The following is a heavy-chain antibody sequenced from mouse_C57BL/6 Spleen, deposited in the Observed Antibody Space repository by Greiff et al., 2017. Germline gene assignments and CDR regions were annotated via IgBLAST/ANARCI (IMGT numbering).Heavy chain of an antibody. J-gene: IGHJ3*01. CDR1: GFSLTSYG. V-gene: IGHV2-9*01. Sequence: QVQLKQSGPGLVAPSQSLSITCTVSGFSLTSYGVDWVHQPPGKGLEWLGVIWGGGSTNYNSALMSRLSISKDNSKSQVFLKMNSLQTDDTAMYYCAKRGAYWGQGTLVTVSA. CDR3: AKRGAY. CDR2: IWGGGST.